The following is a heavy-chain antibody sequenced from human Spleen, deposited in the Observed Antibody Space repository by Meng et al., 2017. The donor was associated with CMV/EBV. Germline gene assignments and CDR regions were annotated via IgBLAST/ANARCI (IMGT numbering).Heavy chain of an antibody. J-gene: IGHJ4*02. CDR2: IYPGDSDT. V-gene: IGHV5-51*01. D-gene: IGHD1-26*01. CDR1: GYMFTGYW. CDR3: ARQEVGATGGAHDY. Sequence: KCSGYMFTGYWIGWVRQMPGKGLEWMGIIYPGDSDTRYGPSFQGQFTISADKSTSTAYLQWSSLKASDTAIYYCARQEVGATGGAHDYWGRGTLVTVSS.